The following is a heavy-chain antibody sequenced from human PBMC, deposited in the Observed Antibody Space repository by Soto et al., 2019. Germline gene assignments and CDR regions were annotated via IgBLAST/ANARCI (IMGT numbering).Heavy chain of an antibody. CDR1: RYTFTSCA. CDR2: INAGNGNT. Sequence: QVQLVQFGAEEKKPGASVKVSCKASRYTFTSCAMHWVRQAPGQRLEWMGWINAGNGNTKYSQKFQGRVTITRDTSASTAYMELSSLRSEDTAVYYCARSIVVVTALDYWGQGTLVTVSS. CDR3: ARSIVVVTALDY. J-gene: IGHJ4*02. D-gene: IGHD2-21*02. V-gene: IGHV1-3*05.